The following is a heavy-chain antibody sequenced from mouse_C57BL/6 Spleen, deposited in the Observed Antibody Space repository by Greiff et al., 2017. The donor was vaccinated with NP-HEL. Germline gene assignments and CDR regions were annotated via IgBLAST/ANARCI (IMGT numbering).Heavy chain of an antibody. CDR3: ARLDDYDGAWFAY. V-gene: IGHV1-55*01. CDR2: IYPGSGST. J-gene: IGHJ3*01. D-gene: IGHD2-4*01. CDR1: GYTFTSYW. Sequence: VKLQQPGAELVKPGASVKMSCKASGYTFTSYWITWVKQRPGQGLEWIGDIYPGSGSTNYNEKFKSKATLTVDTSSSTAYMQLSSLTSEDSAVYYCARLDDYDGAWFAYWGQGTLVTVSA.